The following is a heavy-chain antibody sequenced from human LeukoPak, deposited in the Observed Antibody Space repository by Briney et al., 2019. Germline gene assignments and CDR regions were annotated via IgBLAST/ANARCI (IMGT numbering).Heavy chain of an antibody. CDR3: WRVTEYTIDDYFGN. CDR1: GVSISSYY. D-gene: IGHD3-9*01. Sequence: PETLSLTCTVSGVSISSYYWSWIRQPPGKGLEWIWYIYYSGSTNYNPSLKSRVSISVDTSQNQSSLKQRSVTAAETAAYYYWRVTEYTIDDYFGNWGQGTLVTVSS. CDR2: IYYSGST. V-gene: IGHV4-59*01. J-gene: IGHJ4*01.